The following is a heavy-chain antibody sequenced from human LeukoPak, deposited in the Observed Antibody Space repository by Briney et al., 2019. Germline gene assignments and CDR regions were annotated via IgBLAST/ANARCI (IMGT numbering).Heavy chain of an antibody. CDR3: ARLDPMIVPY. D-gene: IGHD3-22*01. CDR2: IRYDGSNK. CDR1: GFTFSSYG. Sequence: PGGSLRLSCAASGFTFSSYGMHWVRQAPGKGLEWVAFIRYDGSNKYYADSVKGRFTISRDNSKNTLYLQMNSLRAEDTAVYYCARLDPMIVPYWGQGTLVTVSS. J-gene: IGHJ4*02. V-gene: IGHV3-30*02.